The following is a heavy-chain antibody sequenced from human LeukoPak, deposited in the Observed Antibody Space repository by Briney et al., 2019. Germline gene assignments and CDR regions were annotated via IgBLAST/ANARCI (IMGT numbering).Heavy chain of an antibody. CDR1: GFTFSNYW. D-gene: IGHD2-2*01. Sequence: GGSLRLSCAASGFTFSNYWMSWVRQAPGKGLEWVGNIKEDGSGKYYVDSVKGRFTISRDDVKNSVYLQMNSLRAEDTAVYYCARDRYCSSTSCYADPFDYWGQGTLVTVSS. CDR2: IKEDGSGK. V-gene: IGHV3-7*01. J-gene: IGHJ4*02. CDR3: ARDRYCSSTSCYADPFDY.